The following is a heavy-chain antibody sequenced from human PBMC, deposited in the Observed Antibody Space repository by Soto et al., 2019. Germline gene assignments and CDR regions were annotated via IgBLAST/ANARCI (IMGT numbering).Heavy chain of an antibody. J-gene: IGHJ6*02. D-gene: IGHD6-6*01. CDR3: ARHSSSRYYYYYYGMDV. CDR1: GYIFTTYW. V-gene: IGHV5-51*01. Sequence: PGESLKISCKVSGYIFTTYWIAWVRQMPGKGLEWMGVIYPGDSDTIYSPSFQGRVTISAGKSINTAYLQWSSLKASDTAMYYCARHSSSRYYYYYYGMDVWGQGTTVTVSS. CDR2: IYPGDSDT.